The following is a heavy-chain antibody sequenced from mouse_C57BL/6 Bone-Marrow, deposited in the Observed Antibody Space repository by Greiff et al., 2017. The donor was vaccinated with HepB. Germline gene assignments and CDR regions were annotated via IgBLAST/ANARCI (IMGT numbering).Heavy chain of an antibody. J-gene: IGHJ4*01. CDR3: ARPITTAMDY. D-gene: IGHD1-1*01. V-gene: IGHV1-82*01. Sequence: VKLMESGPELVKPGASVKISCKASGYAFSSSWMNWVKQRPGKGLEWIGRIYPGDGDTNYNGKFKGKATLTADKSSSTAYMQLSSLTSEDSAVYFCARPITTAMDYWGQGTSVTVSS. CDR1: GYAFSSSW. CDR2: IYPGDGDT.